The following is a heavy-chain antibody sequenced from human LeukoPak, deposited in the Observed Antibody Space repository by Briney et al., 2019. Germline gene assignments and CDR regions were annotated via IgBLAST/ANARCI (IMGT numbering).Heavy chain of an antibody. Sequence: PGGTLRLSCAASGFPFTTYGISWVRQAPGKGLEWVSSISHSGGSTYYADSVKGRFTISRDNAKNSLYLQMNSLRAEDTAVYYCAELGITMIGGVWGKGTTVTISS. V-gene: IGHV3-23*01. CDR3: AELGITMIGGV. J-gene: IGHJ6*04. CDR1: GFPFTTYG. D-gene: IGHD3-10*02. CDR2: ISHSGGST.